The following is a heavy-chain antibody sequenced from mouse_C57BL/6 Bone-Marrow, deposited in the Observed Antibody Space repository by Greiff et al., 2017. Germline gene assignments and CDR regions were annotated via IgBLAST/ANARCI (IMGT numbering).Heavy chain of an antibody. CDR1: GYTFTSYG. D-gene: IGHD1-1*01. CDR3: ARTEDYYGSSYEDY. Sequence: QVQLKESGAELARPGASVKLSCKASGYTFTSYGISWVKQRTGQGLEWIGEIYPRSGNTYYNEKFKGKATLTADKSSSTAYMELRSLTSEDSAVYFCARTEDYYGSSYEDYWGQGTTLTVSS. V-gene: IGHV1-81*01. CDR2: IYPRSGNT. J-gene: IGHJ2*01.